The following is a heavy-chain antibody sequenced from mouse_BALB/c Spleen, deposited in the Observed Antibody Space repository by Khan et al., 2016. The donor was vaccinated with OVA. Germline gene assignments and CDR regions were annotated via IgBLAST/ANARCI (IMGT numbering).Heavy chain of an antibody. D-gene: IGHD2-14*01. J-gene: IGHJ3*01. CDR3: ARNSYMYDFTY. Sequence: QVQLKESGPGLVQPSQSLSITCTVSGFSLTTYGIHWVRQSPGKGLEWLGVIWSGGTTDYNAPFISRLNITKDSSKSQVFFKMKSLQVDDTATYYCARNSYMYDFTYWGQGTLVTVSA. V-gene: IGHV2-2*01. CDR2: IWSGGTT. CDR1: GFSLTTYG.